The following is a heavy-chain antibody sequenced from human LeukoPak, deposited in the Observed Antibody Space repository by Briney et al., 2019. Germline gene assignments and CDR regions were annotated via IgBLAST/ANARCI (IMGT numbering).Heavy chain of an antibody. Sequence: ASVKVSCKASVYTFTGYYMHWVRQAPGQGLEWMGWVNPNSGGTNYAQKFQGRVTMTRDTSISTAYMELSRLRSDDTAVYYCARGGYYYGSGTNYYMDVWGKGTTVTISS. V-gene: IGHV1-2*02. J-gene: IGHJ6*03. CDR2: VNPNSGGT. CDR1: VYTFTGYY. CDR3: ARGGYYYGSGTNYYMDV. D-gene: IGHD3-10*01.